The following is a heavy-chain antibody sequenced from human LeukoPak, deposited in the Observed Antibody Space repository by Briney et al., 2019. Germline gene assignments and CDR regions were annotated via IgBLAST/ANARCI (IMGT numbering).Heavy chain of an antibody. CDR1: GSSISSSSYY. CDR3: ATSSGNYSY. V-gene: IGHV4-39*01. D-gene: IGHD1-26*01. Sequence: SETLSLTCTVSGSSISSSSYYWGWIRQPPGKGLEWIGSIYYSGSTYYNPSLKSRVTISVDTSKNQFSLKLSSVTAADTAVYYCATSSGNYSYWGQGTLVTVSS. J-gene: IGHJ4*02. CDR2: IYYSGST.